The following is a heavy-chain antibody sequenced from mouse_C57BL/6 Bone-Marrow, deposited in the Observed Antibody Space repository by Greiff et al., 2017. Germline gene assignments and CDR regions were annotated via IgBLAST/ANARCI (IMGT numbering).Heavy chain of an antibody. CDR3: AREGFYYGSSYVEFAY. V-gene: IGHV1-54*01. Sequence: QVQLQQSGAELVRPGTSVKVSCKASGYAFTNYLIEWVKQRPGQGFVWIGVINPGSGGTNYNEKFKGKATLTADKSSSTAYMQLSSLTSEDSAVYFCAREGFYYGSSYVEFAYWGQGTLVTVSA. CDR2: INPGSGGT. CDR1: GYAFTNYL. J-gene: IGHJ3*01. D-gene: IGHD1-1*01.